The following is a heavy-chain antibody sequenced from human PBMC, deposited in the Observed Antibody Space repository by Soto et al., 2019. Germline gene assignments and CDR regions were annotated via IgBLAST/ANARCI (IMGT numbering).Heavy chain of an antibody. V-gene: IGHV5-51*01. CDR2: IYPGDSDT. J-gene: IGHJ6*02. CDR1: GYSFTSYR. D-gene: IGHD2-15*01. CDR3: ASHGHGCSGGSCYNIDYYYYGMDV. Sequence: GESLKISCKGSGYSFTSYRIGWVRQMPGKGLEWMGIIYPGDSDTRYSPSFQGQVTISADKSISTAYLQWSSLKASDTAMYYCASHGHGCSGGSCYNIDYYYYGMDVWGQGTTVTVSS.